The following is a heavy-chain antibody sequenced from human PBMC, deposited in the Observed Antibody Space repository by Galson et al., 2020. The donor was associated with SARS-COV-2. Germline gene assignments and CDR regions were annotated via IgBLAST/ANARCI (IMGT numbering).Heavy chain of an antibody. CDR2: ISYDGSNK. CDR3: AKDYNMVQGVIIGCADLYDYYGMDV. Sequence: GGSLRLSCAASGFTFSSYGMHWVRQAPGKGLEWVAVISYDGSNKYYADSVKGRFTISRDNSKNTLYLQMNSLRAEDTAVYYCAKDYNMVQGVIIGCADLYDYYGMDVWGQGTAGTVSS. CDR1: GFTFSSYG. V-gene: IGHV3-30*18. J-gene: IGHJ6*02. D-gene: IGHD3-10*01.